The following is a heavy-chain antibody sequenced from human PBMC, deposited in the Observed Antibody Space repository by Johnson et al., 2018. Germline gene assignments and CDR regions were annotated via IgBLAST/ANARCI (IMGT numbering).Heavy chain of an antibody. Sequence: VQLVQSGADVKKPGESLKISCTGSGYTFTSYWIGWVRQTPGKGLEWMGIIYPDDSDARYSPSFQGQVTISADKSISTAYLQWTSLKASDTAIYYCARSEPRDYYYGMDVWGQGTTVTVSS. CDR3: ARSEPRDYYYGMDV. CDR2: IYPDDSDA. V-gene: IGHV5-51*01. J-gene: IGHJ6*02. CDR1: GYTFTSYW. D-gene: IGHD1-14*01.